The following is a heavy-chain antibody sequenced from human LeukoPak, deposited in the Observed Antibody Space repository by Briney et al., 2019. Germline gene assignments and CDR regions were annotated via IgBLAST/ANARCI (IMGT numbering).Heavy chain of an antibody. Sequence: ASVKVSCKASGGTFSSYAISWVRQAPGQGLEWMGIINPSGGSTSYAQKFQGRVTMTRDMSTSTVYMELSSLRSEDTAVYYCARLWDGYGLTFDYWGQGTLVTVSS. CDR2: INPSGGST. CDR1: GGTFSSYA. CDR3: ARLWDGYGLTFDY. J-gene: IGHJ4*02. D-gene: IGHD5-18*01. V-gene: IGHV1-46*01.